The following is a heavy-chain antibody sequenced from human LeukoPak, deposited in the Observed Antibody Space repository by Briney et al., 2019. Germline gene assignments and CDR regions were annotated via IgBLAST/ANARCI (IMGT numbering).Heavy chain of an antibody. V-gene: IGHV3-21*01. CDR3: ARDSGYYYDSSGYLY. D-gene: IGHD3-22*01. Sequence: GGSLRLSCAASGFTFGQFNIDWVRQAPGKGLEWVSSVTTISTYITYSDSVKGRFTISRDNAKNSLYLQMNSLRAEDTAVYYCARDSGYYYDSSGYLYWGQGTLVTVSS. CDR2: VTTISTYI. J-gene: IGHJ4*02. CDR1: GFTFGQFN.